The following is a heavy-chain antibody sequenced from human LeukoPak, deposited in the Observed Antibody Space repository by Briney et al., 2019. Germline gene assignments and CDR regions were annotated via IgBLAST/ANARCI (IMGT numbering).Heavy chain of an antibody. CDR2: ITSSSYI. D-gene: IGHD4-17*01. CDR3: ARDRYGDCAVDY. Sequence: GGSLRLSCAASGFTFTTYTMNWVRQAPGEGLEWVSSITSSSYIHYADSVRGRFTISRDNAKNSLYLQMSSLRAEDTAVYYCARDRYGDCAVDYWGQGTLVTVSS. J-gene: IGHJ4*02. CDR1: GFTFTTYT. V-gene: IGHV3-21*01.